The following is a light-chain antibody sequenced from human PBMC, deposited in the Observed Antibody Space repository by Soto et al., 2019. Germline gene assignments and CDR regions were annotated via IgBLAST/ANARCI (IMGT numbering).Light chain of an antibody. CDR2: SAS. J-gene: IGKJ5*01. CDR1: ESISTF. V-gene: IGKV1-39*01. Sequence: DIQMTQSPSSLSASLGDRVTITCRASESISTFLNWYLQKPGKAPKLLIHSASKLQSGVPSRFSGSGSGTDFTLTISSVQPEDFATFYCQQSYSTRITFGQGTRLEIK. CDR3: QQSYSTRIT.